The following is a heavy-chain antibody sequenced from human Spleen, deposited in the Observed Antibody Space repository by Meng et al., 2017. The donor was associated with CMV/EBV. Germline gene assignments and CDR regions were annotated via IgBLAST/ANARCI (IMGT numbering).Heavy chain of an antibody. J-gene: IGHJ6*02. CDR3: AKSSNGSGTYFPHYYYYYGMDV. D-gene: IGHD1-26*01. CDR1: GFTVSSNY. V-gene: IGHV3-53*01. CDR2: IFSGGTT. Sequence: GGSLRLSCAASGFTVSSNYMSWIRQAPGKGLEWVSIIFSGGTTYYADSVKGRFTISRDNAKNSLYLQMNSLRAEDTAVYYCAKSSNGSGTYFPHYYYYYGMDVWGQGTTVTVSS.